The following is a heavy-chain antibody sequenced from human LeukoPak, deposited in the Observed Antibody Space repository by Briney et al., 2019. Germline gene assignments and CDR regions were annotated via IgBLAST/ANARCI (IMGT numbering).Heavy chain of an antibody. CDR1: GFTINNYA. CDR3: ARAAPYYYDSSGYSAFDS. D-gene: IGHD3-22*01. V-gene: IGHV3-30-3*01. J-gene: IGHJ3*02. Sequence: GGSLRLSCAASGFTINNYAMHWVRQAPGKGLEWVAVTSYDGSNTYHADSVKGRFTISRDNSKNTLYLQMASLRAEDTAVYYCARAAPYYYDSSGYSAFDSWGQGTMVTVSA. CDR2: TSYDGSNT.